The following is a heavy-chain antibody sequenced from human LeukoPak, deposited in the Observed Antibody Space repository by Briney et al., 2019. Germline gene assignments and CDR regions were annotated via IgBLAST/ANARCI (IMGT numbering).Heavy chain of an antibody. V-gene: IGHV3-13*04. D-gene: IGHD6-13*01. Sequence: LSGWSPRLSCAASGFTFNDYDMHWVRKPTGKGVELVSAIRASGDTFYLGSVKGRFTIPREDAKNSLYLQMHSLRAGDTAVYYCGRVRAAAGINGYFDLWGRGTLVTVSS. CDR3: GRVRAAAGINGYFDL. CDR2: IRASGDT. CDR1: GFTFNDYD. J-gene: IGHJ2*01.